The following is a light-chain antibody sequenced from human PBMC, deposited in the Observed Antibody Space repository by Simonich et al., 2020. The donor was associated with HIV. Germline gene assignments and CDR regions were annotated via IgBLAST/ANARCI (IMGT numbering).Light chain of an antibody. CDR2: SNS. J-gene: IGLJ3*02. V-gene: IGLV1-40*01. CDR3: QSYDSSLSGSV. CDR1: SPNIGAGYD. Sequence: QSVLTQPPSVSGAPGQRVTISCTGSSPNIGAGYDVHWYQQLPGTAPKLLLYSNSNRPSGVPNRFSGSKSGTSASLAITGLQAEDEADYYCQSYDSSLSGSVFGGGTKLTVL.